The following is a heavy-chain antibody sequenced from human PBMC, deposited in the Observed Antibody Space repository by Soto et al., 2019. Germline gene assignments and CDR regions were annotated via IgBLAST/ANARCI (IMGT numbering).Heavy chain of an antibody. V-gene: IGHV1-18*04. CDR1: GYTFTSYG. Sequence: ASVKVSCKASGYTFTSYGISWVRQAPGQGLEWMGWISAYNGNTNYAQKLQGRVTMTTDTSTSTAYMELRSLRSDDTAVYYRAKALQDYYDSSGYFWWFDPWGQGTLVTVSS. CDR2: ISAYNGNT. J-gene: IGHJ5*02. D-gene: IGHD3-22*01. CDR3: AKALQDYYDSSGYFWWFDP.